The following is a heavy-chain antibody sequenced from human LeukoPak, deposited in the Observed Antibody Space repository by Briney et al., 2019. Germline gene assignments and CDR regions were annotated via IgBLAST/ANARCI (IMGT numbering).Heavy chain of an antibody. CDR3: ARDGAGYCSSTSCEAFDI. J-gene: IGHJ3*02. CDR2: ISSSSSTI. D-gene: IGHD2-2*01. Sequence: GGSLRLSCAASGFTFSSYSMNWVRQAPGKGLEWVSYISSSSSTIYYADSVKGRFTISRDNAKNSLYLQMNSLRAEDTAVYYCARDGAGYCSSTSCEAFDIWGQGTMVTVSS. CDR1: GFTFSSYS. V-gene: IGHV3-48*01.